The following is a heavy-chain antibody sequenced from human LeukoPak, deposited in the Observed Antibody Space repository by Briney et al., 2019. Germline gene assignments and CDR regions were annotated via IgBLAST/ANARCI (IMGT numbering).Heavy chain of an antibody. CDR2: IYYTGST. CDR1: GGSISSYY. D-gene: IGHD3-22*01. V-gene: IGHV4-59*01. J-gene: IGHJ3*02. CDR3: ARQKPLKYYYDSSGRSDAFDI. Sequence: PSETLSLTCSASGGSISSYYWSWIRQPPGKGLEWIGNIYYTGSTNYNPSLQSRVTISVDTSKNQFSLRLTSVTAADTAVYYCARQKPLKYYYDSSGRSDAFDIWGQGTMVTVSS.